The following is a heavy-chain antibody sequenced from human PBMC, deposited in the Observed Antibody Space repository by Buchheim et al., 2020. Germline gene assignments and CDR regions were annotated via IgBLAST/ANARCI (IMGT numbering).Heavy chain of an antibody. Sequence: QVQLVESGGGLVKPGGSLRLSCAASGFIFSDYYMSWIRRTPGKGLEWLASISTSSAYTYYADSVKGRFTISSDNAKNSLYLQMNSLRVEDSAIYYCARDLTGTYWFDPGGQGTL. CDR1: GFIFSDYY. CDR3: ARDLTGTYWFDP. D-gene: IGHD1-7*01. CDR2: ISTSSAYT. V-gene: IGHV3-11*06. J-gene: IGHJ5*02.